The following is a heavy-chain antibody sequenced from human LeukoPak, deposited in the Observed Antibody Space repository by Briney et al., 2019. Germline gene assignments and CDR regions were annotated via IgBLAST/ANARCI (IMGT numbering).Heavy chain of an antibody. CDR2: INHSGST. V-gene: IGHV4-34*01. CDR3: ARHGNFSSSSSGFDY. CDR1: GGSFSGYY. Sequence: SETLSLTCAVYGGSFSGYYWSWIRQPPGKGLEWIGEINHSGSTNYNPSLKSRVTISVDTSKNQFSLKLSSVTAADTAVYYCARHGNFSSSSSGFDYWGQGTLVTVSS. D-gene: IGHD6-6*01. J-gene: IGHJ4*02.